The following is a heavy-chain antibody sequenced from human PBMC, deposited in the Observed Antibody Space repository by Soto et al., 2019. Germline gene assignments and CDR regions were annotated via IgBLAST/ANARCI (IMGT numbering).Heavy chain of an antibody. CDR3: ATRRDGYNYGEFDY. J-gene: IGHJ4*02. Sequence: SETLSLTCAVYGGSFSGYYWSWIRQPPGKGLEWTGEINHSGSTNYNPSLKSRVTISVDTSKNQFSLKLSSVTAADTAVYYCATRRDGYNYGEFDYWGQGTLVTVSS. CDR2: INHSGST. D-gene: IGHD5-12*01. V-gene: IGHV4-34*01. CDR1: GGSFSGYY.